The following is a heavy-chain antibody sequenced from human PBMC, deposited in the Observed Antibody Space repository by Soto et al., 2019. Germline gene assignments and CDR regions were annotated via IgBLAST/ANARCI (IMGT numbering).Heavy chain of an antibody. J-gene: IGHJ4*02. CDR2: IKSRADGGTT. CDR1: GFSFSNAW. D-gene: IGHD3-10*01. Sequence: PGGSLRLSSAASGFSFSNAWLSWVRQAPGKGLEWVGRIKSRADGGTTDYTAPVKGRFAISRDDSKNTLYLQMNSLKTEDTAVYYCTTGSTSSKNYWGQGTLVTVSS. V-gene: IGHV3-15*01. CDR3: TTGSTSSKNY.